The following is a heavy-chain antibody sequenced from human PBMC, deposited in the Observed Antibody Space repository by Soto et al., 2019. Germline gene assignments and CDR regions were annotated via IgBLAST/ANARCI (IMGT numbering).Heavy chain of an antibody. CDR2: IRSKAYGGTT. Sequence: GVLRLSCTASGFTFGDYAMSWVRQAPGKGLEWVGFIRSKAYGGTTEYAASVKGRFTISRDDSKSIAYLQMNSLKTEDTAVYYCTREDSSYYYGMDVWGQGTTVTVSS. V-gene: IGHV3-49*04. D-gene: IGHD5-18*01. CDR3: TREDSSYYYGMDV. CDR1: GFTFGDYA. J-gene: IGHJ6*02.